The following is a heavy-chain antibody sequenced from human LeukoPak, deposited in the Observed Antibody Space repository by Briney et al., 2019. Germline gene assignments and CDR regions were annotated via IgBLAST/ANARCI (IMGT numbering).Heavy chain of an antibody. Sequence: GGSLRLSCAASGRMFITYSMHWVRQAPGKGLERVSYISSSGSTIYYADSVKGRFTISRDNAKNSLYLQMNSLRAEDTAVYYCARDLRGSGSYYNVINYWGQGTLVTVSS. CDR3: ARDLRGSGSYYNVINY. J-gene: IGHJ4*02. D-gene: IGHD3-10*01. CDR1: GRMFITYS. CDR2: ISSSGSTI. V-gene: IGHV3-48*04.